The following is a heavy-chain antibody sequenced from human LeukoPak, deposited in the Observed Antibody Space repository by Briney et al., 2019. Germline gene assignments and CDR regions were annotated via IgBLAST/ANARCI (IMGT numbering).Heavy chain of an antibody. V-gene: IGHV4-34*01. CDR3: ARQRAYYGSGSYYSGFDY. CDR2: INHSGST. J-gene: IGHJ4*02. CDR1: GGSFSGYY. D-gene: IGHD3-10*01. Sequence: SETLSLTCAVYGGSFSGYYWSWIRQPPGKGLEWIGEINHSGSTNYNPSLKSRVTISVDTSKNQFSLKLSSVTAADTAVYYCARQRAYYGSGSYYSGFDYWGQGAPITVSS.